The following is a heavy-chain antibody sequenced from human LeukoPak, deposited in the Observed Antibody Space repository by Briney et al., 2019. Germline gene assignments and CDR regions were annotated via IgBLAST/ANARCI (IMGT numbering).Heavy chain of an antibody. D-gene: IGHD2-2*01. CDR2: IYYSGST. CDR3: CAAEDTVVVSALNWYER. J-gene: IGHJ5*02. V-gene: IGHV4-30-4*08. CDR1: GGSISGGDYY. Sequence: SETLSLTCTVSGGSISGGDYYWSWIRQPPWRGLEWIGCIYYSGSTYYNPSLKSRVTISVDTSKNQFSLKLSSVTAAANAAYYCCAAEDTVVVSALNWYERGDQGTLVTASS.